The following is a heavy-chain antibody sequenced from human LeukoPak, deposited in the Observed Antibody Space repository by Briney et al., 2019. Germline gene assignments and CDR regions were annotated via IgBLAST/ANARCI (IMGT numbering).Heavy chain of an antibody. V-gene: IGHV1-18*01. J-gene: IGHJ4*02. Sequence: GASVKVSCKASGYTFTSYGISWVRQAPGQGLEWMGWISAYNGNTNYAQKLQGRVTMTTDTSTTTVYMELRSLRSDDTAVYYCARSITMVRGVSPAGYWGQGTLVTVSS. D-gene: IGHD3-10*01. CDR3: ARSITMVRGVSPAGY. CDR1: GYTFTSYG. CDR2: ISAYNGNT.